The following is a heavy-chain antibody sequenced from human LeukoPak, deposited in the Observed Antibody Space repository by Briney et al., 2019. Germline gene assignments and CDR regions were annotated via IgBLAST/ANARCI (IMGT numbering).Heavy chain of an antibody. CDR3: ASSTTVTNYYFDY. V-gene: IGHV1-46*01. D-gene: IGHD4-17*01. CDR1: GYTFTSYY. Sequence: ATVMVSCKASGYTFTSYYMHWVRQAPGQGLEWMGIINPSGGSTSYAQKFQGRVTMTRDMSTSTVYMELSSLRSEDTAVYYCASSTTVTNYYFDYWSQGTLVTVSS. CDR2: INPSGGST. J-gene: IGHJ4*02.